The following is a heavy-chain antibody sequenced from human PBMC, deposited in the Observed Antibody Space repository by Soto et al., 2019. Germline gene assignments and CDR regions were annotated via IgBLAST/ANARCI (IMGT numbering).Heavy chain of an antibody. CDR2: IYNSGYT. V-gene: IGHV4-30-4*01. Sequence: QVQLQESGPGLVKPSQTLSLTCTVSGGSISSGHYKWSWIRQPPGKGLEWIGYIYNSGYTYNNPSLXXRVTISLDTSTQFSLNLSSLTAADTAVYYCARSDDYVAFEYWGQGTLVTVSS. CDR1: GGSISSGHYK. J-gene: IGHJ4*02. CDR3: ARSDDYVAFEY. D-gene: IGHD4-17*01.